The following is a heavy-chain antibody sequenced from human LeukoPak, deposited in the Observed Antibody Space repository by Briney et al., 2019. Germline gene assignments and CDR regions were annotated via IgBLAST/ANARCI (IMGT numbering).Heavy chain of an antibody. V-gene: IGHV3-48*04. D-gene: IGHD3-10*02. CDR3: AELGITMIGGV. Sequence: GESLKISCAASGFTFSSYGMTWVRQAPGKGLEWVSYISSSSTIYHADSVKGRFTISRDNAKNSLYLQMNSLRAEDTAVYYCAELGITMIGGVWGKGTTVTISS. CDR2: ISSSSTI. J-gene: IGHJ6*04. CDR1: GFTFSSYG.